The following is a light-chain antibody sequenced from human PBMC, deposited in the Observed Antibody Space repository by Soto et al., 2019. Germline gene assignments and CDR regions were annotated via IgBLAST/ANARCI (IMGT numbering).Light chain of an antibody. CDR2: DAS. V-gene: IGKV1-5*01. CDR1: QSVGDY. Sequence: DIQMTQSPSSLSASVGDTVTVTCRASQSVGDYLAWYQQKPGAAPNLLIYDASALRRGVPSRFSGSGSGTKFTLTIASLQPDDFVTYFCQQCLTLSATFGAGTKVDI. CDR3: QQCLTLSAT. J-gene: IGKJ4*01.